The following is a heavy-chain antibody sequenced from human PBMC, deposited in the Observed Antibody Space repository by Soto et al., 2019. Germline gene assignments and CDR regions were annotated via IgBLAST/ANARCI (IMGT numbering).Heavy chain of an antibody. CDR1: GFSLTTSGVG. Sequence: QITLNESGPTVVRPTETLTLTCRFSGFSLTTSGVGVGWIRQSPGKAPEWLALIYWDDDKRYSASLKSRLTITKDTAKDQVVLTVSDLDPADTATYYCAHRVLRTVFGVVTTSAIDFDFWGQVTPVAVSS. CDR3: AHRVLRTVFGVVTTSAIDFDF. V-gene: IGHV2-5*02. J-gene: IGHJ4*02. CDR2: IYWDDDK. D-gene: IGHD3-3*01.